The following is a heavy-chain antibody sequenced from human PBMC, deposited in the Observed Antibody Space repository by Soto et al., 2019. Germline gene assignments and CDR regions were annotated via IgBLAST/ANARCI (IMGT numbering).Heavy chain of an antibody. CDR2: IYYSGST. V-gene: IGHV4-39*01. Sequence: SETLSLTCTVSGGSISSSSYYWGWIRQPPGKGLEWIGSIYYSGSTYYNPSLKSRVTISVDTSKNQFSLKLSSVTAADTAVYYCARLGDGVYCSGGSCFWFDPWGQGTLVTVSS. D-gene: IGHD2-15*01. CDR1: GGSISSSSYY. CDR3: ARLGDGVYCSGGSCFWFDP. J-gene: IGHJ5*02.